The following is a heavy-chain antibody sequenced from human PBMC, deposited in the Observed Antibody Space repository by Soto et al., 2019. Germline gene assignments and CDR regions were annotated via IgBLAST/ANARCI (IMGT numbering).Heavy chain of an antibody. V-gene: IGHV4-59*12. D-gene: IGHD4-17*01. CDR2: IYYSGST. CDR1: GGSISSYY. CDR3: ASRYGGALDF. Sequence: QVQLQESGPGLVKPSETLSLTCTVSGGSISSYYWSWIRQPPGKGLEWIGYIYYSGSTNYNPSLKSLVTISVDTTKTQFSLWLSLVSAADTAVYYSASRYGGALDFWGPGALVTVSS. J-gene: IGHJ4*02.